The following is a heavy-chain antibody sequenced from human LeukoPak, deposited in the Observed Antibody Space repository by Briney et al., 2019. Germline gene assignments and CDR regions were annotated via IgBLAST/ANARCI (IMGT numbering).Heavy chain of an antibody. D-gene: IGHD5-18*01. CDR2: ISGSGGST. V-gene: IGHV3-23*01. CDR3: AKDLSSGYSYGFSH. J-gene: IGHJ4*02. CDR1: GFTCSSYA. Sequence: GGSLRLSCAAYGFTCSSYAMSWVRQAPGKALEWVSAISGSGGSTYYADSVKGRFTISRDNSKNTLYLQMNSLRAEDTAVYYCAKDLSSGYSYGFSHWGQGTLVTVSS.